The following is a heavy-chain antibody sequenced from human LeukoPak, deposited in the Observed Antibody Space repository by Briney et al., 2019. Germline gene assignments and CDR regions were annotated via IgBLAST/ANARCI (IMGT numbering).Heavy chain of an antibody. CDR3: ARDTTNTWFYY. J-gene: IGHJ4*02. CDR1: GASVSSGGNY. D-gene: IGHD3-22*01. CDR2: FYYSGTT. V-gene: IGHV4-61*08. Sequence: SETLSLTCTVSGASVSSGGNYWSWIRQSPGKGLEWIGSFYYSGTTDYNPSLKGRVTMSIDRSKNQSSLNLNSVTAADTAVYYCARDTTNTWFYYWGQGTLVTVSS.